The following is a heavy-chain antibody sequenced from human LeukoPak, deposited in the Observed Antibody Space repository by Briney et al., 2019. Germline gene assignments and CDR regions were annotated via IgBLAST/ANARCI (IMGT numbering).Heavy chain of an antibody. V-gene: IGHV3-7*01. J-gene: IGHJ4*02. CDR3: ARQRRYCSGDNCYQRTFDY. CDR2: IKPDESEK. D-gene: IGHD2-15*01. CDR1: GITFSSSW. Sequence: GGSLRLSCAASGITFSSSWMSWVRQAPGKGLEWVANIKPDESEKYYVDSVKGRFTISRDNAKNSLYLQMNSLRAEDTAVYYCARQRRYCSGDNCYQRTFDYWGQGTLVTVSS.